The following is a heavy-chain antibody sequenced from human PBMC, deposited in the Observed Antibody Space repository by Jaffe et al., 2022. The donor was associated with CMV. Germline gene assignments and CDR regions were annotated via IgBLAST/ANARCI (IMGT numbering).Heavy chain of an antibody. D-gene: IGHD6-6*01. J-gene: IGHJ4*02. V-gene: IGHV3-23*01. CDR3: AKERWQLGPLEY. CDR2: IGAGGGNT. Sequence: EVQLLESGGGLVQPGGSLRLSCAASGFTFSSYAMSWVRQAPGKGLEWVSDIGAGGGNTYHADSVKGRFTVSRDNSRNTLYLQMDSLRAEDTAVYYCAKERWQLGPLEYWGQGILVTVSS. CDR1: GFTFSSYA.